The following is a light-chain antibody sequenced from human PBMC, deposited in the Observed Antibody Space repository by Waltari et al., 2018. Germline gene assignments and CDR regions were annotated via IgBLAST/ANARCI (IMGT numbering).Light chain of an antibody. Sequence: QSALTQPRSVSGSPGQSVPISCTGTTDADVCWYQHHPGKAPKIIIYDVIKRPSGVPDRFSASKSGNTASLTISGLQDDDEADYYCCSSGGIYVFGTGTKVTVL. CDR1: TDAD. CDR2: DVI. V-gene: IGLV2-11*01. CDR3: CSSGGIYV. J-gene: IGLJ1*01.